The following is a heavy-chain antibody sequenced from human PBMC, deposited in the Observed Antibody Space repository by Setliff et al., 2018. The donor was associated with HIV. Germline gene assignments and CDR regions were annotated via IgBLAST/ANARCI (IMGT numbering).Heavy chain of an antibody. CDR1: GGSISSPNW. CDR3: ARSTAEIAVAGI. CDR2: IYHSGRT. V-gene: IGHV4-4*02. J-gene: IGHJ3*02. D-gene: IGHD6-19*01. Sequence: PSETLSLTCAVSGGSISSPNWWSWVRQPPGKGLEWIGEIYHSGRTNYNPSLKSRVTISVDKSNNQFSLRLSSVTAADTAVYYCARSTAEIAVAGIWGQGTMVT.